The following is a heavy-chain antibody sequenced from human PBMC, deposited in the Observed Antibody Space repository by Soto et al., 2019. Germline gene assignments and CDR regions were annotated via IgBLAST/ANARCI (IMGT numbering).Heavy chain of an antibody. CDR1: GFSLSTSGVG. D-gene: IGHD5-18*01. Sequence: QITLKESGPTLVKPTQTLTLTCTFSGFSLSTSGVGVGWIRQPPGKALEWLALIYWNDDKRYSPSLKSRLTITKDTSKNQVVLTMTNMDPVDTATYYCAHRRREGGYSYGHGYFDLWGRGTLVTVSS. J-gene: IGHJ2*01. CDR2: IYWNDDK. V-gene: IGHV2-5*01. CDR3: AHRRREGGYSYGHGYFDL.